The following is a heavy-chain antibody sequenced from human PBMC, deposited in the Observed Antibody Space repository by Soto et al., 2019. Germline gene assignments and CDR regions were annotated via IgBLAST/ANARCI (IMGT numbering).Heavy chain of an antibody. CDR3: AGPGSYRGQHYYYGMDV. CDR2: VYYIGSP. J-gene: IGHJ6*02. CDR1: GGSISSYY. Sequence: SETLSLTCTVSGGSISSYYWSWIRQPPGKGLEWIGYVYYIGSPNYNPSLKSRVTISVDTSKNQFSLNLSSVTPADTAVYYCAGPGSYRGQHYYYGMDVWGRGTTVTVSS. V-gene: IGHV4-59*01. D-gene: IGHD3-10*01.